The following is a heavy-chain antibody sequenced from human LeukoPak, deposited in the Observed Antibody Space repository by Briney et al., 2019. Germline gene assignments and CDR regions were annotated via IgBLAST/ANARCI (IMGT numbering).Heavy chain of an antibody. CDR2: IYYSGST. CDR1: GGSISSYY. V-gene: IGHV4-59*01. Sequence: SETLSLTCTVSGGSISSYYWSWIRQPPGKGLEWIGYIYYSGSTNYNPSLKSRVTISVDTSKNQFSLKLSSVTAADTAVYYCARLGDSSGYYLDYWGQGTLVAVSS. D-gene: IGHD3-22*01. CDR3: ARLGDSSGYYLDY. J-gene: IGHJ4*02.